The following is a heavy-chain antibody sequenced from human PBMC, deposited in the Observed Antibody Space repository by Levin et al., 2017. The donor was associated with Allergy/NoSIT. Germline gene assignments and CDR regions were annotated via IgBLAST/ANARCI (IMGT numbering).Heavy chain of an antibody. CDR2: ISPNNGHT. CDR1: GYTFRVYG. V-gene: IGHV1-18*01. J-gene: IGHJ3*02. D-gene: IGHD6-19*01. CDR3: ARDLGTGWYDNAFEI. Sequence: ASVKVSCKASGYTFRVYGIIWVRQAPGEGLEWLGWISPNNGHTKVSHKVQGRVTMTTDASTTTAYLDIRSLTSHDTAVYYCARDLGTGWYDNAFEIWGQGTLVSVSS.